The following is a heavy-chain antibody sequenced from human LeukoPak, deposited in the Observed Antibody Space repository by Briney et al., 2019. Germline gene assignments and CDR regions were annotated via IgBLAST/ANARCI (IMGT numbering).Heavy chain of an antibody. CDR2: ISASGGST. CDR1: GFTFSSCA. D-gene: IGHD4-17*01. Sequence: GGSLRLSCAASGFTFSSCAMSWVRQAPGKGLEWVSAISASGGSTYYADSVKGRFTMSRDNSKNTLYLQMNSLRAEDTAVYYCAKGTEPSDYGAHFDYWGQGTLVTVSS. J-gene: IGHJ4*02. V-gene: IGHV3-23*01. CDR3: AKGTEPSDYGAHFDY.